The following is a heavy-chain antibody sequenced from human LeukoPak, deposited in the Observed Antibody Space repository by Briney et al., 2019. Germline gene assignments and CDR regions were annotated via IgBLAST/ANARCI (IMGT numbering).Heavy chain of an antibody. D-gene: IGHD3-16*01. CDR2: IIPIFGTA. V-gene: IGHV1-69*13. J-gene: IGHJ6*03. Sequence: ASVKVSCKASGGTFSSYAISWVRQAPGHGLEWMGGIIPIFGTANYAQKFQGRVTITADESTSTAYMELSSLRSEDTAVYYCARVAHKTLDYYYYYMDVWGKGTTVTVSS. CDR1: GGTFSSYA. CDR3: ARVAHKTLDYYYYYMDV.